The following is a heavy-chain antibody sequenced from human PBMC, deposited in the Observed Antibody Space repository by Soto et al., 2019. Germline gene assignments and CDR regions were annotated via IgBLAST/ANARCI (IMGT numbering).Heavy chain of an antibody. V-gene: IGHV3-23*01. D-gene: IGHD5-18*01. CDR2: ISGSGGST. CDR3: AKDFGYNYGYDAFYI. CDR1: GFTFSSYA. Sequence: GGSLRLSCAASGFTFSSYAMSWVRQAPGKGLEWVSAISGSGGSTYYVDSVKGRFTISRDNSKNTLYLQMNNLRAEDTAVYYCAKDFGYNYGYDAFYIWGQGTMVTVSS. J-gene: IGHJ3*02.